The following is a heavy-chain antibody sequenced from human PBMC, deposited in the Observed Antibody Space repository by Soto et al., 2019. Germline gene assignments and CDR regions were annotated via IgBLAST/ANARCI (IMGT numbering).Heavy chain of an antibody. Sequence: EASVKVSCKASGYTFTGYYMHWVRQAPGQGLEWMGWINPNSGGTNYAQKFQGRVTMTRDTSISTAYMELSRLRSDDTAVYYCARWQLAPSSGGYYGMDVWGQGTTVTVSS. J-gene: IGHJ6*02. CDR2: INPNSGGT. CDR1: GYTFTGYY. V-gene: IGHV1-2*02. CDR3: ARWQLAPSSGGYYGMDV. D-gene: IGHD6-6*01.